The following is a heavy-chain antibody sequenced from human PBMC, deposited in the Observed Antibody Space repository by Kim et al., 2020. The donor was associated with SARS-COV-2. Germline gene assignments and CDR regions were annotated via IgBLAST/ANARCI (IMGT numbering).Heavy chain of an antibody. CDR1: GFTFSSYE. V-gene: IGHV3-48*03. CDR2: ISSSGSTI. Sequence: GGSLRLSCAASGFTFSSYEMNWVRQAPGKGLEWVSYISSSGSTIYYADSVKGRFTISRDNAKNSLYLQMNSLRAEDTAVYYCARGGYYYDSSGSYDAFDIWGQGTMVTVSS. J-gene: IGHJ3*02. CDR3: ARGGYYYDSSGSYDAFDI. D-gene: IGHD3-22*01.